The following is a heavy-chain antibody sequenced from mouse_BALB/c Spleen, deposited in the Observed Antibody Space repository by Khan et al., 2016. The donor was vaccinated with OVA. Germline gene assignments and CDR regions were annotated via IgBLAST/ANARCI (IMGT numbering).Heavy chain of an antibody. CDR1: GFSLSSHG. J-gene: IGHJ2*01. D-gene: IGHD1-1*01. CDR2: IWGDGST. CDR3: AKVYYGSSLDY. V-gene: IGHV2-3*01. Sequence: QVQLKESGPGLVAPSQSLSITCTVPGFSLSSHGISWVRQPPRKGLEWLGVIWGDGSTNYHSALISRLSISKDHSKSQVFLKLNSLQPDDTDTYNCAKVYYGSSLDYWGQGTTLTVSS.